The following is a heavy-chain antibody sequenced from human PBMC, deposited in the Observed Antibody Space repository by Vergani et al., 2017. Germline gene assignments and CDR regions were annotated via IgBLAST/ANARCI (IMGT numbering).Heavy chain of an antibody. CDR1: GGSFSGYY. J-gene: IGHJ4*02. D-gene: IGHD3-9*01. CDR3: AGRAYYDILTGYDTSFDY. Sequence: QVQLQQWGAGLLKPSETLSLTCAVYGGSFSGYYWSWIRQPPGKGLEWIGEINHSGSTHYNPSLKSRVTISVDTSKNQFSLKLSSVTAADTAVYYCAGRAYYDILTGYDTSFDYWGQGTLVTVSS. V-gene: IGHV4-34*01. CDR2: INHSGST.